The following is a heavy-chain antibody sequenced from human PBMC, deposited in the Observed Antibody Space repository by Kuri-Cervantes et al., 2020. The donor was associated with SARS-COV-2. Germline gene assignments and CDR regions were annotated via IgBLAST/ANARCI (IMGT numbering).Heavy chain of an antibody. CDR3: VTSLPRSGWDGEDAFDI. D-gene: IGHD6-19*01. J-gene: IGHJ3*02. V-gene: IGHV4-39*01. CDR2: IYNSGST. CDR1: GDSITSSSYY. Sequence: ESLRLSCTVSGDSITSSSYYWGWIRQPPGKGLEWIGNIYNSGSTYYNPSLKSRVTISVDTSKKQFSLKLSSVTAADTAMYYCVTSLPRSGWDGEDAFDIWGQGTMVTVSS.